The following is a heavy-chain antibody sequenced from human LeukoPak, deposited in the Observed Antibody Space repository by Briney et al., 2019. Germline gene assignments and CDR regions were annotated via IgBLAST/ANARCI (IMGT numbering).Heavy chain of an antibody. CDR1: GGSIGSYY. V-gene: IGHV4-59*01. J-gene: IGHJ3*02. D-gene: IGHD3-22*01. CDR2: IYDSGST. Sequence: SETLSLTCTVSGGSIGSYYWSWIRQPPGKGLEWIGYIYDSGSTNYNPSLKSRVTISVDTSKNRFSLKVSSVTAADTAVYYCASLTTADAFDIWGQGTMVTVSS. CDR3: ASLTTADAFDI.